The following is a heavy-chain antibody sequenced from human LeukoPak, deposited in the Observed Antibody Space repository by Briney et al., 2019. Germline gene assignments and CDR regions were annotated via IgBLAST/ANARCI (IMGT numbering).Heavy chain of an antibody. V-gene: IGHV3-23*01. Sequence: GGSLRLSCAASGYTFSSYAMRWVRQAPGKGREWVSAISGSGGSTYYADSVKGRFTISRDNSKSTLDLQMNSLRAEDTAVYYCAKETYSSGSGSYFPYYGMDVWGQGTPVTVSS. CDR1: GYTFSSYA. CDR2: ISGSGGST. CDR3: AKETYSSGSGSYFPYYGMDV. J-gene: IGHJ6*02. D-gene: IGHD3-10*01.